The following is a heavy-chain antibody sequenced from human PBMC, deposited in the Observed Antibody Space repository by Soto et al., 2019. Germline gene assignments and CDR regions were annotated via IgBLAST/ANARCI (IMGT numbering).Heavy chain of an antibody. V-gene: IGHV3-30-3*01. CDR2: ISYDGSNK. CDR3: AKKEDYYDSSGYSSDY. Sequence: PGGSLRLSCAASGFTFSSYAMHWVRQAPGKGLEWVAVISYDGSNKYYADSVKGRFTISRDNSKNTLYLQMNSLRAEDTAVYYCAKKEDYYDSSGYSSDYWGQGTLVTVSS. J-gene: IGHJ4*02. D-gene: IGHD3-22*01. CDR1: GFTFSSYA.